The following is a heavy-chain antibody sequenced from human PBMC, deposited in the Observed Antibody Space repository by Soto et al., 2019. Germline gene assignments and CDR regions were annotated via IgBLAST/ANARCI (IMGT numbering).Heavy chain of an antibody. J-gene: IGHJ4*02. D-gene: IGHD1-7*01. CDR3: AKDRRAGGNYGFDADF. CDR2: SSATGAGT. Sequence: EVQLLESGGGLVQPGGSLRLSCAASGFTFSSYGMTWVRQAPGKGLEWVSFSSATGAGTYYADSVKGRFTISRDNSKNTLYLQMTSLRAGDTTVYYCAKDRRAGGNYGFDADFWGQGAVVSVSS. V-gene: IGHV3-23*01. CDR1: GFTFSSYG.